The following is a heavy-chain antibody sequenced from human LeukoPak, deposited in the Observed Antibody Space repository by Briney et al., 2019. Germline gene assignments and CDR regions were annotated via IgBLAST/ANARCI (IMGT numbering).Heavy chain of an antibody. CDR2: IIPIFGAA. CDR1: GGTFSSYA. CDR3: ARVERGYSYARYAFDI. Sequence: SVKVSCKASGGTFSSYAISWVRQAPGQGLEWMGGIIPIFGAANYAQKFQGRVTITTDESTSTAYMELSSLRSEDTAVYYCARVERGYSYARYAFDIWGQGTMVTVSS. J-gene: IGHJ3*02. D-gene: IGHD5-18*01. V-gene: IGHV1-69*05.